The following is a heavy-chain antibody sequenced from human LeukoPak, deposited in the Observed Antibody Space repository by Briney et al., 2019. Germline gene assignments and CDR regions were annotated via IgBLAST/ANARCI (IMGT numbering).Heavy chain of an antibody. CDR2: ITGSGGST. CDR3: ARDHAAGTFDY. Sequence: GGSLRLSCAASGFTFSSYAMSWVRQAPGKGLEWVSGITGSGGSTYYADSVKGRFTISRDNSKNTLYLQMNSLRAEDTAVYYCARDHAAGTFDYWGQGTLVTVSS. V-gene: IGHV3-23*01. D-gene: IGHD6-13*01. J-gene: IGHJ4*02. CDR1: GFTFSSYA.